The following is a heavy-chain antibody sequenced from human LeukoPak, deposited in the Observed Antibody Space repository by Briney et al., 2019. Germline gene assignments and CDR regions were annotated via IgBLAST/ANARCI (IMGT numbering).Heavy chain of an antibody. J-gene: IGHJ4*02. Sequence: GGSLRLSCAASGFTFSNYWMRWVRQAPGEGLEWVANIKQDGSEKYYVDSVKGRFTISRDNANNSLFLQMNSLRAEDTAVYYCGKDSVSTVVAPVATSWGQGTLVTVSS. CDR2: IKQDGSEK. CDR1: GFTFSNYW. D-gene: IGHD2-15*01. V-gene: IGHV3-7*01. CDR3: GKDSVSTVVAPVATS.